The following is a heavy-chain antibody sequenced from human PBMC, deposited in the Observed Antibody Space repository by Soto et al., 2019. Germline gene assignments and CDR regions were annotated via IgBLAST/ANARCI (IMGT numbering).Heavy chain of an antibody. CDR2: ISGSGGST. Sequence: GGSLRLSCAASGFTFSSYAMSWVRQAPGKGLEWVSAISGSGGSTYYADSVKGRFTISRDNSKNTLYLQMNSLRAEDTAVYYCAKDPGPLQRYDFWSVGTYYYYYMDVWGKGTTVTVSS. V-gene: IGHV3-23*01. D-gene: IGHD3-3*01. CDR1: GFTFSSYA. J-gene: IGHJ6*03. CDR3: AKDPGPLQRYDFWSVGTYYYYYMDV.